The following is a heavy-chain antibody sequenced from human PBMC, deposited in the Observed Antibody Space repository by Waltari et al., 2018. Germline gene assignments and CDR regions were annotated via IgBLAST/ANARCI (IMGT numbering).Heavy chain of an antibody. J-gene: IGHJ4*02. V-gene: IGHV3-7*01. Sequence: EVQLVESGGGLVQPGGSLRLSCAVSGFTFGSYWMAWVRQAPGKGLEWVANIKQDGVEKHYVDTVKGQFTISRDNAKNSLFLQMNSLRAEDTAVYFCARDDDGILDYWGQGTLVTVSS. D-gene: IGHD3-3*01. CDR2: IKQDGVEK. CDR1: GFTFGSYW. CDR3: ARDDDGILDY.